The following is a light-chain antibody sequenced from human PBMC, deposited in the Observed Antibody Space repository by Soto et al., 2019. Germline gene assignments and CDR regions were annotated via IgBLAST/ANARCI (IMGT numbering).Light chain of an antibody. V-gene: IGLV2-23*01. CDR3: CSYPRSSNSV. CDR1: SSDVGSYNL. CDR2: EGS. Sequence: QSVLTQPASVSGSPGQSITISCTGTSSDVGSYNLVSWYQQHPGKAPKLMIYEGSKRPSGVSNRFSGSKSGNTASLTISGLQAEDEADYYCCSYPRSSNSVFGNGTKVTVX. J-gene: IGLJ1*01.